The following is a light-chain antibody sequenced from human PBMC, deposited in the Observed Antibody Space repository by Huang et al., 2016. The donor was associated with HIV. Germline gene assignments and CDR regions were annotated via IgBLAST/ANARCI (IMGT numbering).Light chain of an antibody. CDR3: QSYT. V-gene: IGKV3-11*01. CDR1: QSVSSF. J-gene: IGKJ2*01. CDR2: DAT. Sequence: EIVLTQSPATLSLSPGERATLSCRASQSVSSFLHWYQQKPGQAPRLLSFDATRGATGVPARFSGSGSGTDFTLTISSLEPEDFAVYYCQSYTFGQGTKLEIK.